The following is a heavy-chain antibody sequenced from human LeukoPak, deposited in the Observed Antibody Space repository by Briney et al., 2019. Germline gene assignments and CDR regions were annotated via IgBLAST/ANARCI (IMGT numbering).Heavy chain of an antibody. CDR3: ATDLGITMVRGAVY. V-gene: IGHV3-23*01. D-gene: IGHD3-10*01. Sequence: PGGSLRLSCAASGFTFSSYGMSWVRQAPGKGLEWVSAISGRGGSTDYADPVKGRFTISRDNSKNTLYLQMNSLRAEDTAVYYCATDLGITMVRGAVYWGQGTLVTVSS. CDR2: ISGRGGST. CDR1: GFTFSSYG. J-gene: IGHJ4*02.